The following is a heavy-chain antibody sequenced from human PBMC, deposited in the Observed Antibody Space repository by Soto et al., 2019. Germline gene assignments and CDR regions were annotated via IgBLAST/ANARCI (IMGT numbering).Heavy chain of an antibody. Sequence: QVQLVQSGAELKKPGASVKVSCKASGYTFTNHGISWVRQAPGQGLEWVGWVSGYNDKTKSAQKFKGRVTMTTDTSTNTAYMELRSLRSDDKAVYFCARDVYPVAYFFDYWGQGTLVTVSS. CDR1: GYTFTNHG. V-gene: IGHV1-18*04. J-gene: IGHJ4*02. CDR3: ARDVYPVAYFFDY. CDR2: VSGYNDKT. D-gene: IGHD2-21*01.